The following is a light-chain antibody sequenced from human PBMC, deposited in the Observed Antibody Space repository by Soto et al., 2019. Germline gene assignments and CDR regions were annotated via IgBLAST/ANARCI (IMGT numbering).Light chain of an antibody. Sequence: SYELTQPLSVSVPLGQTASITCGGNNIGTRNVHWYQQKQGQAPVLVVYRDSNRPSGIPERFSGSNSGNTATLTISRAQAGDEADYYCHVWDSSTAVFGGGTKVTVL. J-gene: IGLJ3*02. CDR2: RDS. CDR3: HVWDSSTAV. CDR1: NIGTRN. V-gene: IGLV3-9*01.